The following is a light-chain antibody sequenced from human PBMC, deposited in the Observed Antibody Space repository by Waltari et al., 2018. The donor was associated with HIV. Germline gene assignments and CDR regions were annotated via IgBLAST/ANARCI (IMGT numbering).Light chain of an antibody. J-gene: IGKJ4*01. Sequence: EIVLTQSPATLSLSPGERATLSCRASQSISNYLAWFQQKPGQSPRLLIYDATTRATGIAAKFSGSGSGTDFTLTINGLEPEDSAVYYCQLRSNWPFTFGGGTKVEIK. CDR1: QSISNY. CDR2: DAT. CDR3: QLRSNWPFT. V-gene: IGKV3-11*01.